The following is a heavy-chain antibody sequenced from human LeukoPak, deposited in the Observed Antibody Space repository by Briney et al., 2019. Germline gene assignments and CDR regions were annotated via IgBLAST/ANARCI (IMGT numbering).Heavy chain of an antibody. Sequence: KASETLSLTCAVHGGSFSGYYWSWIRQPPGKGLEWIGEINHSGSTNYNPSLKSRVTISVDTSKNQFSLKPSSVTAADTAVYYCARGWPRPEGRYDFWSGYWADPWGQGTLVTVSS. CDR3: ARGWPRPEGRYDFWSGYWADP. D-gene: IGHD3-3*01. CDR2: INHSGST. J-gene: IGHJ5*02. V-gene: IGHV4-34*01. CDR1: GGSFSGYY.